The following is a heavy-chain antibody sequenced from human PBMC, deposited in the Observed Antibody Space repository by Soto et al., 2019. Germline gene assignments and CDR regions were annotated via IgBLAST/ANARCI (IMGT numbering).Heavy chain of an antibody. CDR2: INHSGST. Sequence: SETLSLTCAVYGGSFSGYYWSWIRQPPGKGLEWIGEINHSGSTNYNPSLKSRVTISVDLSKNQFSLRLSSVTTADTALYYCARTTAVPNSLRSRYFFDYWGQGTLVTVSS. CDR3: ARTTAVPNSLRSRYFFDY. D-gene: IGHD4-17*01. J-gene: IGHJ4*02. V-gene: IGHV4-34*01. CDR1: GGSFSGYY.